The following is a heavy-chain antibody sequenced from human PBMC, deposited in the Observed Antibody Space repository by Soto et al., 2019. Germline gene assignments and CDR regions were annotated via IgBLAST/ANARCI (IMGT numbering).Heavy chain of an antibody. CDR1: GGSFSTYY. V-gene: IGHV4-59*01. CDR3: ARDAYYYGSGSSYYYGMDV. D-gene: IGHD3-10*01. J-gene: IGHJ6*02. CDR2: IYDSGST. Sequence: QVQLQESGPGLVKPSETLSLTCTVSGGSFSTYYWNWIRQPPGKGLEWIGYIYDSGSTNYNPSAKSRVTISVDTSKNQFSLKLSSVTAADTAVYYCARDAYYYGSGSSYYYGMDVWGQGTTVTVS.